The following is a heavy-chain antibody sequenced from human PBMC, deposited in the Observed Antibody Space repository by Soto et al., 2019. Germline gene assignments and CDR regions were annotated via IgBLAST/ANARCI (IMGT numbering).Heavy chain of an antibody. CDR1: AYSFSSYW. D-gene: IGHD3-16*01. Sequence: GESLKISCKDSAYSFSSYWISWVRQLPGKGLEWMGKIDPSDSYTSYSPSFQDHVTISVDKSVRTAHLQWSRLKASDTAIYYCARRDDSTSSPYYAMDVWGQGTTVTVSS. J-gene: IGHJ6*02. CDR2: IDPSDSYT. CDR3: ARRDDSTSSPYYAMDV. V-gene: IGHV5-10-1*01.